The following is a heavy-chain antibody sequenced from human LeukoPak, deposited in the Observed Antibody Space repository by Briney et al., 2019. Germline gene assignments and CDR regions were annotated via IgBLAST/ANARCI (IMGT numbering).Heavy chain of an antibody. CDR3: ARENFEFDY. CDR2: ISSSSSHI. CDR1: GFTFSSYN. Sequence: GGSLRLSCAASGFTFSSYNMNWVRQAPGKGLEWASSISSSSSHIYHADSVKGRFTISRDNAKNSLYLQMNSLRAEDTAVCYCARENFEFDYWGQGTLVTVSS. D-gene: IGHD3-9*01. V-gene: IGHV3-21*01. J-gene: IGHJ4*02.